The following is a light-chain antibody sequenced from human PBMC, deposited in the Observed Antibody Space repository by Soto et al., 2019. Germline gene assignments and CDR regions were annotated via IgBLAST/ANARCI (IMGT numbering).Light chain of an antibody. CDR1: SSNIGAGYD. CDR3: QSYDSSLSGCV. Sequence: QSVLTQPPSVSGAPGQRVTISCTGSSSNIGAGYDVHWYQQLPGTAPKLLIYGNSNRPSGVPDRFSGSKSGTSASLANTGLQAEDEADYYCQSYDSSLSGCVFGGGTKLTVL. CDR2: GNS. J-gene: IGLJ3*02. V-gene: IGLV1-40*01.